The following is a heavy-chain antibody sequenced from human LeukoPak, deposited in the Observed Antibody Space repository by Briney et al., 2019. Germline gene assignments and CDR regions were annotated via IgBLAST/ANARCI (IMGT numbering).Heavy chain of an antibody. CDR3: ASGGERPWWLVFDY. Sequence: SETLSLTCTVSGGSITSNYYSWIRQPPGKGLEWIGFINYSGSTDYNPSLKGRVTLSVDTSKKQFSLRLSSVTAADTAVYFCASGGERPWWLVFDYWGQGALVTVSS. D-gene: IGHD4/OR15-4a*01. CDR1: GGSITSNY. J-gene: IGHJ4*02. V-gene: IGHV4-59*01. CDR2: INYSGST.